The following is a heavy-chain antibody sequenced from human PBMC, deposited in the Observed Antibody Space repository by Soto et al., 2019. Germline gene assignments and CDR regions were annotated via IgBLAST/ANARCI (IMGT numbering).Heavy chain of an antibody. J-gene: IGHJ4*02. Sequence: QPGGSLRLSCAASGFTFSSYGMHWFRQAPGKGLEWVAVISYDGSSKYYADSVKGRFTISRDNAKNSLYLQMNSLRGDDTAVYYCASWVIFDFWGQGT. V-gene: IGHV3-30*03. CDR1: GFTFSSYG. D-gene: IGHD2-21*01. CDR2: ISYDGSSK. CDR3: ASWVIFDF.